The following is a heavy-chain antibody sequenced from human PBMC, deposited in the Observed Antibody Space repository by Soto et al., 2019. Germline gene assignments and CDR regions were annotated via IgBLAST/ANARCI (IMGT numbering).Heavy chain of an antibody. V-gene: IGHV4-31*03. J-gene: IGHJ4*02. CDR2: IYYSGST. D-gene: IGHD2-2*01. Sequence: QVQLQESGPGLVKPSQTLSLTCTVSGGSINSGGYYWSWIRQHPGKGLEWIGYIYYSGSTYYNPSLKSRVTISVDTSKNQISLKLSSVTAADTAVYYSARSGPVVVPAALAYFDYWGQGTLVTVSS. CDR3: ARSGPVVVPAALAYFDY. CDR1: GGSINSGGYY.